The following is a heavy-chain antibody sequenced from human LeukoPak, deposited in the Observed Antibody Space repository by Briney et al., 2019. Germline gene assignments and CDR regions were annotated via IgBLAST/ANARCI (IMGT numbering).Heavy chain of an antibody. D-gene: IGHD1-1*01. CDR2: ISGSGTST. Sequence: PGGSLRLSCAASGFTFTTSAMNWVRQAPGKGLEWVSGISGSGTSTYYADSVKGRFTISRDNSKSTLYLQMNSLRAEDTAVYYCAKPSWNPESDWFDPWGQGTLVTVSS. CDR1: GFTFTTSA. J-gene: IGHJ5*02. CDR3: AKPSWNPESDWFDP. V-gene: IGHV3-23*01.